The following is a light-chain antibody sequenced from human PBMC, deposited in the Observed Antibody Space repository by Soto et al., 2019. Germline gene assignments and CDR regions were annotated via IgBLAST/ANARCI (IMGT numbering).Light chain of an antibody. CDR1: SSDVGGYNY. Sequence: QSALTQPASVSGSPGQSITISCTGTSSDVGGYNYFSWYQQHPGKAPKLMIYDVSNRPSGVSNRFSGSKSGNTASLTISGLQAEDEADYYCSSYTSSSTPLYVFGTGTKVTVL. J-gene: IGLJ1*01. CDR2: DVS. V-gene: IGLV2-14*01. CDR3: SSYTSSSTPLYV.